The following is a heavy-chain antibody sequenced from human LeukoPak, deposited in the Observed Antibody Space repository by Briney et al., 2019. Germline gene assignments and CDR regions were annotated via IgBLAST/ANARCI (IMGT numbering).Heavy chain of an antibody. D-gene: IGHD3-9*01. CDR2: ISSGSNYI. CDR1: GFTFSTDT. Sequence: KPGGSVRLSCAASGFTFSTDTMNWVRQPPGKGLEWVSSISSGSNYIYYADSVKGRFTISRDNAQNSLYLQINSLGAEDTAMYYCARVMDTGYYSHYWGQGTLVTVSS. J-gene: IGHJ4*02. V-gene: IGHV3-21*01. CDR3: ARVMDTGYYSHY.